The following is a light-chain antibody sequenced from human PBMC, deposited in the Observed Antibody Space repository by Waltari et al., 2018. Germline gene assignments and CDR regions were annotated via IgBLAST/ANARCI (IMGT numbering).Light chain of an antibody. CDR2: AAS. V-gene: IGKV1-39*01. Sequence: DIQMTQSPPSLSASVGDRVTITCRASQRISSYLNWYQQNPGKAPKLLIYAASSLQSGVPSRFSGSGSGTDFTLTISSLQPEDFATYYCQQSYSTLYTFGQGTKLEIK. CDR1: QRISSY. J-gene: IGKJ2*01. CDR3: QQSYSTLYT.